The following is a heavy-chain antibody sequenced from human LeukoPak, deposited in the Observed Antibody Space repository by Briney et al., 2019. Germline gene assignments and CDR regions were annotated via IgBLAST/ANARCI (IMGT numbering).Heavy chain of an antibody. V-gene: IGHV1-69*05. CDR1: GGTFSSYA. CDR3: ARGVSGYQGYYNMDV. Sequence: SVKVSCKACGGTFSSYAINWVRQAPGQGLEWVGRSIPIFGTANYAQKFQGRVTITTDESTSTAYMELSSLRSEDTAVYYCARGVSGYQGYYNMDVWDKGTTVTVSS. J-gene: IGHJ6*03. CDR2: SIPIFGTA. D-gene: IGHD3-22*01.